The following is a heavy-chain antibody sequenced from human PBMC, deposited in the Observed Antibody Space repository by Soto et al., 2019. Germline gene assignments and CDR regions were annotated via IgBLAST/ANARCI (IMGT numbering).Heavy chain of an antibody. D-gene: IGHD7-27*01. V-gene: IGHV3-23*01. J-gene: IGHJ2*01. CDR3: ATKILGSTTRPEYWYFDL. Sequence: EVQLLESGGGLVQPGGSLRLSCAGSGFTFINYAMNWVRQAPGKGLEWVSSISGGGDATFFPDAVRGRFTFSRDHSVNTGPMQMNILRVEDTAVYYCATKILGSTTRPEYWYFDLWGRGTLVTVSS. CDR2: ISGGGDAT. CDR1: GFTFINYA.